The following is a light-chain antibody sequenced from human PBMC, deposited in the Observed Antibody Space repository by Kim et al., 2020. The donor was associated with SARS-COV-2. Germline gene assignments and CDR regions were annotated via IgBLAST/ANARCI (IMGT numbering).Light chain of an antibody. Sequence: QSVLTQPPSVSRAPRQRVTISCTGTFSNIGAGYDVHWYQQVPGTAPKLLIYGHTNRPSGVPDRFSGSKSDTSASLAITGLQAEDEADYYCQSYDSSLNSYVFGTGTKVTVL. CDR1: FSNIGAGYD. CDR3: QSYDSSLNSYV. J-gene: IGLJ1*01. V-gene: IGLV1-40*01. CDR2: GHT.